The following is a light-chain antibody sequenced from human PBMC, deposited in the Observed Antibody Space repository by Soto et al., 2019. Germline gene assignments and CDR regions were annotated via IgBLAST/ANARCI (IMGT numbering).Light chain of an antibody. V-gene: IGKV1-5*01. J-gene: IGKJ1*01. CDR2: DAS. CDR1: QSISSW. CDR3: QQYNTYWT. Sequence: DIQMTQSPSTLSASVGDRVTITWRASQSISSWLAWYQQKPGKAPKLLIYDASSLESGVPSRFSGSGSGTEFTLTISSLQPDDFATYYCQQYNTYWTFSQGTKVDIK.